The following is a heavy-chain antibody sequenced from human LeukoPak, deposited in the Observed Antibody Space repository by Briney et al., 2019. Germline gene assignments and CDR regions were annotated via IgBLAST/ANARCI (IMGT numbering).Heavy chain of an antibody. CDR1: GGSISSSSYY. D-gene: IGHD5-12*01. CDR3: ARDPGSGYEEHFDY. V-gene: IGHV4-39*07. Sequence: SETLSLTCTVSGGSISSSSYYWGWIRQPPGKGLEWIGSIYYSGSTYYNPSLKSRVTISVDTSKNQFSLKLSSVTAADTAVYYCARDPGSGYEEHFDYWGQGTLVTVSS. J-gene: IGHJ4*02. CDR2: IYYSGST.